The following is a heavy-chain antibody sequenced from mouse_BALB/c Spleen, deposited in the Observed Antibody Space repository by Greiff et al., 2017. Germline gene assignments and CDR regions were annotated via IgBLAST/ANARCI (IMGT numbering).Heavy chain of an antibody. CDR2: ISSGGSYT. Sequence: EVHLVESGGGLVKPGGSLKLSCAASGFTFSSYTMSWVRQTPEKRLEWVATISSGGSYTYYPDSVKGRFTISRDNAKNTLYLQMRSLKSEDTAMYYCTREVTEYFDVWGAGTTVTVSS. D-gene: IGHD2-2*01. CDR1: GFTFSSYT. V-gene: IGHV5-6-4*01. J-gene: IGHJ1*01. CDR3: TREVTEYFDV.